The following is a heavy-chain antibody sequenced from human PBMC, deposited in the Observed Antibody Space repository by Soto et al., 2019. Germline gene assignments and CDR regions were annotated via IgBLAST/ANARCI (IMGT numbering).Heavy chain of an antibody. Sequence: SETLSLTCTVSGGSISSGGYYWSWIRQHPGKGLEWIGYIYYSGSTYYNPSLKSRVTISVDTSKNQFSLKLSSVTAADTAVYYCARDSKPPGYSGYGYYGMDVWGQGTTVTVSS. V-gene: IGHV4-31*03. CDR1: GGSISSGGYY. J-gene: IGHJ6*02. CDR2: IYYSGST. D-gene: IGHD5-12*01. CDR3: ARDSKPPGYSGYGYYGMDV.